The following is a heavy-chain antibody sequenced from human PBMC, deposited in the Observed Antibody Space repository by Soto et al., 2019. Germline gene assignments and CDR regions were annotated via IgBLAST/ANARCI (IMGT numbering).Heavy chain of an antibody. CDR2: ISWNSETI. CDR3: AKDMKWGGMTTIHYFDS. V-gene: IGHV3-9*01. D-gene: IGHD4-17*01. J-gene: IGHJ4*02. CDR1: GFTVDDYA. Sequence: EVQLVESGGGLVQPGRSLRLSCAASGFTVDDYAMHWVRQAPGKGLEWVSGISWNSETIDYADSVKGRFTISRDNDKSSLFLKMNSLRPDDTGLYYCAKDMKWGGMTTIHYFDSWGQGTLVTVSS.